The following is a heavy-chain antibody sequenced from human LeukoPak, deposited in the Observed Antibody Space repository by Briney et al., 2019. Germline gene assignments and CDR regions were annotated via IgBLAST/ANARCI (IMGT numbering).Heavy chain of an antibody. V-gene: IGHV4-59*02. CDR1: GGSVTSYY. J-gene: IGHJ4*02. D-gene: IGHD3-22*01. CDR3: ARLNSSGYYYLY. Sequence: SETLSLTCTVAGGSVTSYYWSWIRQPPGKGLEWIGYIFYSGSTNYNSSLKSRVTISVDTSKNQFSLNLRSVTAADTALYYCARLNSSGYYYLYWGQGTLVTVSS. CDR2: IFYSGST.